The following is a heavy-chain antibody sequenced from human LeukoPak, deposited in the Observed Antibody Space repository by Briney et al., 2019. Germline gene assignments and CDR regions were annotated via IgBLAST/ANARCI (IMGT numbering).Heavy chain of an antibody. J-gene: IGHJ4*02. CDR3: ARVYSSSWYYFDY. CDR2: ISSNGGST. D-gene: IGHD6-13*01. V-gene: IGHV3-64*01. Sequence: GGSLRLSCAASGFTFSSYAMHWVRQAPGKELEYASAISSNGGSTYYANSVKGRFTISRDNSKNTLYLQMGSLRAEDMAVYYCARVYSSSWYYFDYWGQETLVTVSS. CDR1: GFTFSSYA.